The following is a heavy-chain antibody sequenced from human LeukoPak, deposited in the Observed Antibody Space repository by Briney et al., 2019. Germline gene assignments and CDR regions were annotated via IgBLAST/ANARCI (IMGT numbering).Heavy chain of an antibody. CDR1: GGSISSYY. CDR3: ARGPRGKENAFDI. Sequence: LPETLSLTCTVSGGSISSYYWSWLRQPPGKGLEWIGYIYYSGSTNYNPSLKSRVTISVDTSKNQFSLNLSSVTAADTAVYYCARGPRGKENAFDIWGQGTMVTVSS. J-gene: IGHJ3*02. CDR2: IYYSGST. D-gene: IGHD5-24*01. V-gene: IGHV4-59*01.